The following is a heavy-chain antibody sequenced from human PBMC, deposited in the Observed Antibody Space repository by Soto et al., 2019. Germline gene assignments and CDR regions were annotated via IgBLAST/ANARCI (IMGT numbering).Heavy chain of an antibody. CDR3: ARHVGFQQQLFALDH. CDR2: IIPLPDTA. D-gene: IGHD6-13*01. CDR1: GGTFSNFA. Sequence: QVQLVQSGAEVRRPGSSVKVACEAFGGTFSNFAFSWVRQAPGEGLEWMGGIIPLPDTANYAQKFQGRVTITADESTRTVYMELNGLISGDTAVYYCARHVGFQQQLFALDHWGQGTLVTVSS. J-gene: IGHJ4*02. V-gene: IGHV1-69*01.